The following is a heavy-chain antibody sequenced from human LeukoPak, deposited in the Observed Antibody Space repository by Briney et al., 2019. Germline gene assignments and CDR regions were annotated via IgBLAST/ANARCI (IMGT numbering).Heavy chain of an antibody. V-gene: IGHV1-69*04. CDR2: IIPILGIA. CDR3: ARAGYGSGSYVPDY. Sequence: SSVKVSCKASGGTFSSYAISWVRQAPGQGLEWMGRIIPILGIANYAQKFQGRVTITAGKSTSTAYMELSSLRSEDTAVYYCARAGYGSGSYVPDYWGQGTLVTVSS. J-gene: IGHJ4*02. D-gene: IGHD3-10*01. CDR1: GGTFSSYA.